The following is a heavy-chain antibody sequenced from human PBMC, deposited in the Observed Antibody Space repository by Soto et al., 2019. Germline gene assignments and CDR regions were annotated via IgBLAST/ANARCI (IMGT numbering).Heavy chain of an antibody. V-gene: IGHV3-15*01. J-gene: IGHJ4*02. CDR2: IKSKTDGGTT. CDR1: GFTFSNAW. D-gene: IGHD3-10*01. CDR3: TTGVFFIKRYYFDY. Sequence: GGSLRLSCAASGFTFSNAWMSWVRQAPGKGLEWVGRIKSKTDGGTTDYAAPVKGRFTISRDDSKNTLYLQMNSLKTEDTAVYYCTTGVFFIKRYYFDYWGQGTLVTVSS.